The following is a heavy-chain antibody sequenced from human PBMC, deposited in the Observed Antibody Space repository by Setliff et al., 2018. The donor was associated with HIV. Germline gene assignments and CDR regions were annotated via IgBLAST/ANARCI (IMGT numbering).Heavy chain of an antibody. CDR1: GFIFSNYR. CDR2: ISSSSTYT. J-gene: IGHJ4*02. V-gene: IGHV3-21*01. CDR3: ARLMYSSGPGSFDY. D-gene: IGHD6-19*01. Sequence: PGGSLRLSCAASGFIFSNYRMNWVRQAPGKGLEWVSSISSSSTYTFYADSVKGRFTISRDNAKNSLYLQMNSLRAEDTAVYYCARLMYSSGPGSFDYWGQGTLVTAPQ.